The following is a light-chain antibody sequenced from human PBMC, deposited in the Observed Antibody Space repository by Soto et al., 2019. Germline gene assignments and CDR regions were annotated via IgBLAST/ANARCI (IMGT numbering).Light chain of an antibody. J-gene: IGKJ5*01. CDR2: GAS. CDR3: QQYGTSPTT. V-gene: IGKV3-20*01. Sequence: DIVLMQSPDTLPLSPGERVILSCRASQNVRSNHLAWYQQKPGQAPRPLMYGASIRATGIPDRFSGSGSGTDFTLTISRLEPEDFGVYYCQQYGTSPTTFGQGTRLDIK. CDR1: QNVRSNH.